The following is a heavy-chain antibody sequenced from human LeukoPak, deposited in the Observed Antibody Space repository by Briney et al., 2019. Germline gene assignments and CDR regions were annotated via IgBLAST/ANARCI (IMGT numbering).Heavy chain of an antibody. D-gene: IGHD4-17*01. CDR2: IYNSGKS. CDR3: ARNFARNSGDYGNDAFDV. V-gene: IGHV4-59*01. CDR1: GDSLNVYY. J-gene: IGHJ3*01. Sequence: SETLSLTCSVSGDSLNVYYWSWIRQAPEKGLEWIGYIYNSGKSNYNPSLKSRVTISLETSKNQFSLNLTSLTAAYTAVYYCARNFARNSGDYGNDAFDVWGQGTMVSVSS.